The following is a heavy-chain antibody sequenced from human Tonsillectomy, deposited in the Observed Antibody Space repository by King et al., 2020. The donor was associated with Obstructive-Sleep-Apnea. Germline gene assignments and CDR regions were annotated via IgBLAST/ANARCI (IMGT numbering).Heavy chain of an antibody. V-gene: IGHV4-59*01. Sequence: VQLQESGPGLVKPSETLSLTCTVSGGSISSYYWSWIRQPPGKALEWIGYIHYSGSTNYNPSLKSRVTISVDTSKRQFSLKLRSVTAADTAVYYCARVGMVVVEADDAFDIWGKGTMVTVSS. CDR3: ARVGMVVVEADDAFDI. J-gene: IGHJ3*02. D-gene: IGHD2-15*01. CDR2: IHYSGST. CDR1: GGSISSYY.